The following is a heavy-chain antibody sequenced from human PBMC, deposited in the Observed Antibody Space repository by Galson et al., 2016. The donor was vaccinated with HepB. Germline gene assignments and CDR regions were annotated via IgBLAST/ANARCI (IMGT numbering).Heavy chain of an antibody. V-gene: IGHV3-73*01. CDR2: IRTKATNYAT. Sequence: SLRLSCAASGFILSGSSIHWVRQASGKGLEWVGRIRTKATNYATTYAASVNGRFTISTDNVENTVYLQMNSLTVEDTAIYFCARGPRYQVHYAMDVWGQGTTVTVS. CDR1: GFILSGSS. CDR3: ARGPRYQVHYAMDV. J-gene: IGHJ6*02. D-gene: IGHD2-2*01.